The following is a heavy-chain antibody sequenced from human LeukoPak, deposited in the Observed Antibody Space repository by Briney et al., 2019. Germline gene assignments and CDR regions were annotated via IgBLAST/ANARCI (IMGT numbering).Heavy chain of an antibody. V-gene: IGHV4-4*08. CDR2: IYYSGST. CDR1: GGSFSNYY. D-gene: IGHD1-14*01. J-gene: IGHJ4*02. CDR3: ARDPEGFDY. Sequence: PSETLSLTCTVSGGSFSNYYWSWIRQPPGKGLEWIGYIYYSGSTNYNPSLTSRVTISVDTSKNQFSLNLSSVTAADTAVYYCARDPEGFDYWGQGTLVTVSS.